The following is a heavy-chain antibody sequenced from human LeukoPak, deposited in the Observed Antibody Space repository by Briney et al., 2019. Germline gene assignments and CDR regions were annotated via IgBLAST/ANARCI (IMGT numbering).Heavy chain of an antibody. V-gene: IGHV3-64*01. CDR3: ARASYTTTWHHLGS. D-gene: IGHD3-16*01. Sequence: GGALRLSCAASGFTFNNYVMHWVRQAPGKGLEYVSSISSNGVNTYYANSVKGRFTISRDNSKNTLYLQMGSLRAEDMAVYYCARASYTTTWHHLGSWGQGTLVTVSS. CDR2: ISSNGVNT. J-gene: IGHJ4*02. CDR1: GFTFNNYV.